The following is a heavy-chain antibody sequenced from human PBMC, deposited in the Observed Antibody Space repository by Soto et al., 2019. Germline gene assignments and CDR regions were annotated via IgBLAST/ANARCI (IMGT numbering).Heavy chain of an antibody. CDR1: GGTLSSYA. CDR3: ARSDCTNGVCGVGFDY. J-gene: IGHJ4*02. CDR2: IIPIFGTA. V-gene: IGHV1-69*13. Sequence: GASVKVSCKASGGTLSSYAISWVRQAPGQGLEWMGGIIPIFGTANYAQKFQGRVTITADESTSTAYMELSSLRSEDTAVYYCARSDCTNGVCGVGFDYWGQGTLVTVSS. D-gene: IGHD2-8*01.